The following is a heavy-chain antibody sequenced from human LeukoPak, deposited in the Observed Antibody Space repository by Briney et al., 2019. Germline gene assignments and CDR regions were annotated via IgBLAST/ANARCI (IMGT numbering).Heavy chain of an antibody. V-gene: IGHV1-18*01. CDR2: ISAYNGDT. CDR1: GYTFTNYG. J-gene: IGHJ5*02. D-gene: IGHD6-13*01. Sequence: ASVKVSRKASGYTFTNYGITWVRQAPGQGLEWMGRISAYNGDTNYAQKLQGRVTITTDTSTNTAYMELRSLGSDDTAVYYCARDVAFYGSRWHNWFDPWGQGTLVTVSS. CDR3: ARDVAFYGSRWHNWFDP.